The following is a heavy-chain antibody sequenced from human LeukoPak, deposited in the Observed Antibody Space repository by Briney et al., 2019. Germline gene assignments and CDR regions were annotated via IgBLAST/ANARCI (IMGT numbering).Heavy chain of an antibody. J-gene: IGHJ4*02. CDR1: GFTLRRYA. V-gene: IGHV3-23*01. D-gene: IGHD6-19*01. CDR2: ISGTGDST. CDR3: AKEAGGIGWYHDY. Sequence: GGSLRLSCALSGFTLRRYAISWVRQAPGKGLEWVSAISGTGDSTYYADSVRGRFSISRDNSRHTLSLQMNSLRVDDTGVYYCAKEAGGIGWYHDYWGQGTLVTVSS.